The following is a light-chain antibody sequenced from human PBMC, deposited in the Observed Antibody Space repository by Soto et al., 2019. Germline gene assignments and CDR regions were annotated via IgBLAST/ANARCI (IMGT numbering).Light chain of an antibody. Sequence: EIVLTQSPGTLSLSPGERATLSCRASQSVSSSYLAWYQHKPGQAPRLLIYGASSRATGIPDRFSGSGSGTDFTLTISRLEPEDFAVYYCQQYGSSPFTFGPGTKVDLK. CDR1: QSVSSSY. V-gene: IGKV3-20*01. CDR2: GAS. CDR3: QQYGSSPFT. J-gene: IGKJ3*01.